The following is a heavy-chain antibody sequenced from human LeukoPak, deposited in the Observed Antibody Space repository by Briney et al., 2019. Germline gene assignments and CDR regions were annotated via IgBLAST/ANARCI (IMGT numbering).Heavy chain of an antibody. V-gene: IGHV3-23*01. CDR1: GFTFINYA. CDR3: AKDREAHCSGGSCYGFDP. D-gene: IGHD2-15*01. J-gene: IGHJ5*02. Sequence: GGSLRLSCAASGFTFINYAMSWVRQAPGKGLEWVSTINSSGGSTYYAYSVQGRFTISRDNSNNTLYLQMNSLKAEDTAVYYCAKDREAHCSGGSCYGFDPWGQGTLVTVSS. CDR2: INSSGGST.